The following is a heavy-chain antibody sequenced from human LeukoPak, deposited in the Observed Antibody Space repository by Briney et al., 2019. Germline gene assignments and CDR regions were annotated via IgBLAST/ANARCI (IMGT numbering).Heavy chain of an antibody. CDR3: ARVKPGITIFGVYNAFDI. V-gene: IGHV4-61*02. Sequence: PSETLSLTCTVSGGSISSGSYYWSWIRQPAGKGLEWTGRIYTSGSTNYNPSLKSRVTISVDTSKNQFSLKLSSVTAADTAVYYCARVKPGITIFGVYNAFDIWGQGTMVTVSS. CDR1: GGSISSGSYY. D-gene: IGHD3-3*01. CDR2: IYTSGST. J-gene: IGHJ3*02.